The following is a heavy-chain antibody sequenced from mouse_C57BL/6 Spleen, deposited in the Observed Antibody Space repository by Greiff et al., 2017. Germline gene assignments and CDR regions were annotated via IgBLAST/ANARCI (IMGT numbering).Heavy chain of an antibody. Sequence: QVQLQQSGAELVKPGASVKISCKASGYAFSSYWMNWVKQRPGKGLEWIGQIYPGDGDTNYNGKFKGKATLTADKSSSTAYMQLSSLTSEDSAVYFCARSDYCARSYGWYFDVWGTGTTVTVSS. CDR2: IYPGDGDT. V-gene: IGHV1-80*01. D-gene: IGHD1-1*01. J-gene: IGHJ1*03. CDR1: GYAFSSYW. CDR3: ARSDYCARSYGWYFDV.